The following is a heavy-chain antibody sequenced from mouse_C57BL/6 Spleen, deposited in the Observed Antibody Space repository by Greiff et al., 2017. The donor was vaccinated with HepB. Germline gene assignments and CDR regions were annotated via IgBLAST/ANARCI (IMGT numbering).Heavy chain of an antibody. Sequence: VKLMESGAELVMPGASVKLSCKASGYTFTSYWMHWVKQRPGQGLEWIGEIDPSDSYTNYNQKFKGKSTLTVDKSSSTAYMQLSSLTSEDSAVYYCARKGYYGSSYSYWGQGTTLTVSS. D-gene: IGHD1-1*01. CDR3: ARKGYYGSSYSY. V-gene: IGHV1-69*01. CDR2: IDPSDSYT. J-gene: IGHJ2*01. CDR1: GYTFTSYW.